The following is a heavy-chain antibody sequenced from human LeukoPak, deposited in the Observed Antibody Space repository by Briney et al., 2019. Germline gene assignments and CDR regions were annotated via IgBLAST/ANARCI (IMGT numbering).Heavy chain of an antibody. CDR1: GFTFRSCE. Sequence: PGGSLRLSCAASGFTFRSCEMNWVRQAPGKGLEWVSYISHSGSTLYCADSVKGRFTISRDNAKNSLYLQMDSLRAEDTAVYYCVADGYNQDPDYWGQGTLVTVSS. V-gene: IGHV3-48*03. J-gene: IGHJ4*02. CDR2: ISHSGSTL. D-gene: IGHD5-24*01. CDR3: VADGYNQDPDY.